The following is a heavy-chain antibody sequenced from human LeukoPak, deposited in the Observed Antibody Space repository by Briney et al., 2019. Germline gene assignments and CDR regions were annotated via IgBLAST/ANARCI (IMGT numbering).Heavy chain of an antibody. V-gene: IGHV3-9*01. J-gene: IGHJ6*02. CDR2: ISWDGGSI. CDR1: GFTFDDYA. D-gene: IGHD6-19*01. Sequence: GGSLRLSCAASGFTFDDYAVHWVRQAPGKGLEWVSGISWDGGSIGYTDSVRGRFTISRDNAKNSLYLQMNSLRAEDTAVYYCVKDLRAVNYYGMDVWGQGTTVIVSS. CDR3: VKDLRAVNYYGMDV.